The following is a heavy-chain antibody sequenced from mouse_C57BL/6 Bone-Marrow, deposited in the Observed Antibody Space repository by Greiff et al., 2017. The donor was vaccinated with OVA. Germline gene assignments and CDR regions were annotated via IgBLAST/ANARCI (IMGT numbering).Heavy chain of an antibody. V-gene: IGHV5-4*03. D-gene: IGHD1-2*01. CDR1: GFTFSSYA. CDR2: ISDGGSYT. Sequence: DVKLVESGGGLVKPGGSLKLSCAASGFTFSSYAMSWVRQTPEKRLEWVATISDGGSYTYYPDNVKGRFTISRDNAKNNLYLQMSHLKSEDTAMYYCARYYGSYYFDYWGQGTTLTVSS. CDR3: ARYYGSYYFDY. J-gene: IGHJ2*01.